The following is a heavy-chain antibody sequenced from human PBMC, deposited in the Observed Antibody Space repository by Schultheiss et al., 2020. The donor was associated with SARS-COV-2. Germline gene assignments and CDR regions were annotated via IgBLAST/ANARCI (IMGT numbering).Heavy chain of an antibody. CDR2: IYYSGST. J-gene: IGHJ4*02. CDR3: ARVFGVTGTDY. D-gene: IGHD1-20*01. V-gene: IGHV4-30-4*08. CDR1: GGSISSGGYY. Sequence: SETLSLTCTVSGGSISSGGYYWSWIRQHPGKGLEWIGYIYYSGSTYYNPSLKSRVTISVDTSKNQFSLKLRSVTAADTAVYYCARVFGVTGTDYWGQGTLVTVSS.